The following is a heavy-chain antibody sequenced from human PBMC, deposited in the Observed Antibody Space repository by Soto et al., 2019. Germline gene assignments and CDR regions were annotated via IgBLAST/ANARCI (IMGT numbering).Heavy chain of an antibody. D-gene: IGHD4-17*01. V-gene: IGHV3-30*03. CDR2: ISSDGSNK. J-gene: IGHJ4*02. CDR1: GFTFSSYG. CDR3: APWVGAFDY. Sequence: QVQLVESGGGVVQPGRSLRLSCAASGFTFSSYGMHWVRQAPGKGLEWVAVISSDGSNKYYADCVKGRFTISRDNSKNTLYLQMNSGRAEDTAVYYCAPWVGAFDYWGQGTLVTVSS.